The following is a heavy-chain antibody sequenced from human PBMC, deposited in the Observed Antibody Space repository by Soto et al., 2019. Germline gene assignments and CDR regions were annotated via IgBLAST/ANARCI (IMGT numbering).Heavy chain of an antibody. Sequence: QVQLVQSGAEVKKPGASVKISCKASGYMFTTYYIHWVRQAPGQGLEWMGLINPSGGNTNYAQKFQGRVTMTRDTSTSTVYMELSSLKSEDTAVYYCARDGPRGVVTLPVGADLWGQGALVIVS. D-gene: IGHD3-3*01. J-gene: IGHJ5*02. CDR2: INPSGGNT. CDR1: GYMFTTYY. CDR3: ARDGPRGVVTLPVGADL. V-gene: IGHV1-46*01.